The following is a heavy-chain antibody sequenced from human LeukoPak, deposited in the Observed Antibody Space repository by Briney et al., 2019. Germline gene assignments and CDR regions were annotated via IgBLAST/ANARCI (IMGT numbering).Heavy chain of an antibody. CDR3: ARDGHGDQGNYYYYGMDV. Sequence: GGSLRLSCAPSGFTFSNYAMGWVRQAPGKGLEWVSTIKRSDGGTYYADSVRGRFTISRDNAKNSLYLQMNSLRAEDTAVYYCARDGHGDQGNYYYYGMDVWGQGTTVTVSS. D-gene: IGHD4-17*01. V-gene: IGHV3-23*01. J-gene: IGHJ6*02. CDR1: GFTFSNYA. CDR2: IKRSDGGT.